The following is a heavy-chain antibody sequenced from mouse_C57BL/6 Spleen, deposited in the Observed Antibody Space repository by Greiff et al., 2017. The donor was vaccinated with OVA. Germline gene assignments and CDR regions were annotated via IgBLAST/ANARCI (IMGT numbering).Heavy chain of an antibody. D-gene: IGHD2-5*01. CDR2: IDPETGGT. Sequence: QVQLQQSGAELVRPGASVTLSCKASGYTFTDYEMHWVKQTPVHGLEWIGAIDPETGGTTYNQKFKGKAILTADKSSSTAYMELRSLTSEDSAVYYCTRRGYSNYVWFAYWGQGTLVTVSA. CDR3: TRRGYSNYVWFAY. V-gene: IGHV1-15*01. J-gene: IGHJ3*01. CDR1: GYTFTDYE.